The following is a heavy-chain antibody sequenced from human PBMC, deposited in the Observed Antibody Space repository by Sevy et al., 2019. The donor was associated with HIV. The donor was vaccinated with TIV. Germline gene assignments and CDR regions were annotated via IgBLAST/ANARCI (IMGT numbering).Heavy chain of an antibody. D-gene: IGHD6-19*01. CDR3: VSLFLSYRSGWSYFDY. J-gene: IGHJ4*02. Sequence: GGSLRLSCAISGFTVNDKYIIWVRQAPGKGLEWVSVIFSSGSTYYEDSAKGRFTICRDNSKNTVDLQMNSVRAEDTAVYYCVSLFLSYRSGWSYFDYWGQGTLVTVSS. CDR1: GFTVNDKY. V-gene: IGHV3-66*02. CDR2: IFSSGST.